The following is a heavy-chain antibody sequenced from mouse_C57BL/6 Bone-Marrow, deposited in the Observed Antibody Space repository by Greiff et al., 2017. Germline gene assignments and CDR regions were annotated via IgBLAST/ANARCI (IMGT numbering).Heavy chain of an antibody. V-gene: IGHV1-55*01. J-gene: IGHJ1*03. CDR3: ARPYYSNYWYFDV. Sequence: VQLQQPGAELVKPGASVKMSCKASGYTFTSYWITWVKQRPGPGLEWIGDIYPGSGSTNSNEQCKSKATLPVDTSSSTAYMQLSSLTSEDSAVYYCARPYYSNYWYFDVWGTGTTVTVSS. D-gene: IGHD2-5*01. CDR2: IYPGSGST. CDR1: GYTFTSYW.